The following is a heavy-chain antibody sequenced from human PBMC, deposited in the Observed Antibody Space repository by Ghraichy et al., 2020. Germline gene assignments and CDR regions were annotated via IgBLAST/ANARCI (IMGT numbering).Heavy chain of an antibody. Sequence: SETLSLTCTVSGGSISSYYWSWIRQPPGKGLEWIGYIYYSGSTNYNPSLKSRVTISVDTSKNQFSLTLSSVTAADTAVYYCARAVGANAFDIWGQGTMVTVSS. CDR2: IYYSGST. D-gene: IGHD1-26*01. V-gene: IGHV4-59*01. CDR1: GGSISSYY. CDR3: ARAVGANAFDI. J-gene: IGHJ3*02.